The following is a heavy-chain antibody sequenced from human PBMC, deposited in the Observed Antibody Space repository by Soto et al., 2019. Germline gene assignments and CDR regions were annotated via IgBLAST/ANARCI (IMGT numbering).Heavy chain of an antibody. Sequence: PGGSLRLSCAASGFTFSNHWIHWVRQAPGKGLVWVSRISGDGSVATYADSVKGRFTISRDNAKNTLYLQMNSLRAEDTAVYYCVRAVANTRNGLDIWGQGTMVPVSS. CDR3: VRAVANTRNGLDI. J-gene: IGHJ3*02. D-gene: IGHD5-12*01. CDR1: GFTFSNHW. CDR2: ISGDGSVA. V-gene: IGHV3-74*01.